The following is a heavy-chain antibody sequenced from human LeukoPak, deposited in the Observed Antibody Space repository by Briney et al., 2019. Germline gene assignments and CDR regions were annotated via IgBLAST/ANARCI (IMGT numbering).Heavy chain of an antibody. V-gene: IGHV3-23*01. Sequence: PGGSLRLSCTASGLTFSNYAMSWVRQAPAKGLEWVAGIDQSGGYIHYADSVKGRFTISRDNSKNTLYLQMNSLRAEDTAVYYCARAGGAVAVSFDYWGQGTLVTVSS. CDR2: IDQSGGYI. D-gene: IGHD6-19*01. J-gene: IGHJ4*02. CDR1: GLTFSNYA. CDR3: ARAGGAVAVSFDY.